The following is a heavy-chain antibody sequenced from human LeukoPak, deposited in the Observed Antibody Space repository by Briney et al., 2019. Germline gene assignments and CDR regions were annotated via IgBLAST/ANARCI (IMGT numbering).Heavy chain of an antibody. D-gene: IGHD2-15*01. J-gene: IGHJ5*02. CDR1: GFTFSSYA. V-gene: IGHV3-30*04. CDR2: ISYDGRNK. Sequence: GGSLCLSCAASGFTFSSYAMHWVRQAPGKGLEWVAVISYDGRNKYYADSMKGRFTISRDNSKNTLYLQMNSLRAEDTVVYYCARQRLGYCSGGSCYSSHNWFDPWGEGTLVSPSS. CDR3: ARQRLGYCSGGSCYSSHNWFDP.